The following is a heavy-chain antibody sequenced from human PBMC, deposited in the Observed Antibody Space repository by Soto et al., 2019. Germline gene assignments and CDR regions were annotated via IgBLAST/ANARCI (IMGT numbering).Heavy chain of an antibody. D-gene: IGHD3-16*01. Sequence: ASVKVSCKASGYIFVNYGIAWVRQAPGQGLEWMGWISPYTGNTHSATKVQGRLTMTTDISTSTAYMDLGSLTSDDTAVYYCVMVDNYVTPTPKDVWGQGTTVTVSS. CDR2: ISPYTGNT. CDR3: VMVDNYVTPTPKDV. V-gene: IGHV1-18*01. CDR1: GYIFVNYG. J-gene: IGHJ6*02.